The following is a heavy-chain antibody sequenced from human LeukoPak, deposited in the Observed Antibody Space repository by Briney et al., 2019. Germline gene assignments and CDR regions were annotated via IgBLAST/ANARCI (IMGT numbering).Heavy chain of an antibody. CDR3: ARGLLSGDSFGYYNYYMDV. J-gene: IGHJ6*03. Sequence: ASVKVSCKASGYTFTSYGISWVRQAPGQGLEWMGWISAYNGNTNYAQKLQGRVTMTTDTSTSTAYMELSSLISEDTAVYYCARGLLSGDSFGYYNYYMDVWGKGTTVTVSS. D-gene: IGHD5-18*01. CDR1: GYTFTSYG. V-gene: IGHV1-18*01. CDR2: ISAYNGNT.